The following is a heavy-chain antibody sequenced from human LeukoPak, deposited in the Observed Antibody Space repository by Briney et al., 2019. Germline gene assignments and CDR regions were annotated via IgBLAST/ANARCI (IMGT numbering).Heavy chain of an antibody. J-gene: IGHJ4*02. CDR2: TYTTGSA. D-gene: IGHD3-16*01. CDR3: ARSGGSGFQLDH. CDR1: GGSISSYY. V-gene: IGHV4-4*07. Sequence: PSDTLSLTCAVSGGSISSYYWSWIRQPAGKGLEYIGRTYTTGSANYNPSLKSRVSLSLDTSKNQFSLKLNSVTAADTAVYYCARSGGSGFQLDHWDQGTLVTVSS.